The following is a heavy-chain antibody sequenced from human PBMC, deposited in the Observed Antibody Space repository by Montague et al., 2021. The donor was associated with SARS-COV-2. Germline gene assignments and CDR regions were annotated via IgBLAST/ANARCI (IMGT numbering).Heavy chain of an antibody. CDR1: GGSISGYY. CDR3: ARLLRSCSNGVCRTYYYYDRGV. J-gene: IGHJ6*01. V-gene: IGHV4-59*01. CDR2: IYYSGST. D-gene: IGHD2-8*01. Sequence: SETLSLTCTVSGGSISGYYWSWIRQSPGKGLEWIGYIYYSGSTKYNPFLESRVTVSVDRSKNQVSLKLSSVTPADTAVYYCARLLRSCSNGVCRTYYYYDRGVWGQGTTVAVSS.